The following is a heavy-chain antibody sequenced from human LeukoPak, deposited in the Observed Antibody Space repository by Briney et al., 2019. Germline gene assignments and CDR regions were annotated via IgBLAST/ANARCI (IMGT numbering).Heavy chain of an antibody. V-gene: IGHV1-18*01. CDR1: GYTFTSYG. CDR3: ARGGYCSSTSCCRMCGADY. D-gene: IGHD2-2*01. Sequence: ASVKVSCKASGYTFTSYGISWVRQAPGQGLEWMGWISAYNGNTNYAQKLQGRVTMTTDTSTSTAYMELRSLRSDDTAVYYCARGGYCSSTSCCRMCGADYWGQGTLVTVSS. J-gene: IGHJ4*02. CDR2: ISAYNGNT.